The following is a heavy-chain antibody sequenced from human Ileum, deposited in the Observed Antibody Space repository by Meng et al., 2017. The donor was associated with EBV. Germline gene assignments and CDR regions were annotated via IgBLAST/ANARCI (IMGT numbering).Heavy chain of an antibody. D-gene: IGHD2-8*02. Sequence: QGQQREWGAGLLKPSVTLSLTCAVNGGSLSGAYWNWIRQPPGKGLEWIGEIIHGGSPSYNPSLKSRVTISIDTSKNQLSLMLSSVTAADTAVYYCARRPTGVDYWGQGTLVTVSS. J-gene: IGHJ4*02. CDR3: ARRPTGVDY. CDR1: GGSLSGAY. CDR2: IIHGGSP. V-gene: IGHV4-34*12.